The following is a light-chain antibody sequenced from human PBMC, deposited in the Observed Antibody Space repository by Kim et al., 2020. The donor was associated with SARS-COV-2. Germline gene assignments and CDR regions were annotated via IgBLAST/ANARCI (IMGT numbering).Light chain of an antibody. J-gene: IGKJ1*01. Sequence: ASGGDRLPITCRASQSVYTWLAWYQQKPGKTPNLLIYKASYLQNGAPSRFSGSGSGTEFTLTINSLQPDDFATYYCQQYNAYPWTFGQGTKVDIK. CDR3: QQYNAYPWT. CDR2: KAS. CDR1: QSVYTW. V-gene: IGKV1-5*03.